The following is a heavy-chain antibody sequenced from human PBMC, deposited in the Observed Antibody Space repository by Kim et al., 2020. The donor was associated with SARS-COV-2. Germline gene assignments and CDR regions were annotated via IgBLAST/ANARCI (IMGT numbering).Heavy chain of an antibody. CDR1: GYTFTSFA. CDR2: IIPIFGAA. J-gene: IGHJ6*02. V-gene: IGHV1-69*13. D-gene: IGHD3-10*01. CDR3: ARDKWDGTYYYGPESYYPNPYHYGMDV. Sequence: SVKVSCKASGYTFTSFAISWVRQAPGQGLEWMGGIIPIFGAANYAQKFQGRVAITAHESASTAYMELSSLTSEDTAVYYCARDKWDGTYYYGPESYYPNPYHYGMDVWGQGTTVTVSS.